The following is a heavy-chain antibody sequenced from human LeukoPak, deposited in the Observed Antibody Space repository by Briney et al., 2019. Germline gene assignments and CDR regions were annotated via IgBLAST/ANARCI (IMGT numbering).Heavy chain of an antibody. Sequence: AASVKVSCTASGYTFTAYYLHWVRQAPGQGLEWMAWIDSNTGDTNCAQDFKGRVTVTRDTSISTVYMELSSLTSDDTALYYCARTSLVREIPPDNWGQGTLVTVSS. J-gene: IGHJ4*02. D-gene: IGHD3-10*01. CDR1: GYTFTAYY. CDR2: IDSNTGDT. CDR3: ARTSLVREIPPDN. V-gene: IGHV1-2*02.